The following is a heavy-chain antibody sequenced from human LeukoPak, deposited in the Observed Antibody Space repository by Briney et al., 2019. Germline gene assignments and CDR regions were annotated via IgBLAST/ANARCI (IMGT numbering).Heavy chain of an antibody. D-gene: IGHD6-13*01. Sequence: SVKVSCKASGGTFSSYAISWVRQAPGQGLEWMGGIIPIFGTANYSQKFQGRVTITADKSMSTAYMELSSLRSEETAVYYCARAQIAAAGRYNWFDPWGQGTLVTVSS. CDR1: GGTFSSYA. J-gene: IGHJ5*02. CDR3: ARAQIAAAGRYNWFDP. V-gene: IGHV1-69*06. CDR2: IIPIFGTA.